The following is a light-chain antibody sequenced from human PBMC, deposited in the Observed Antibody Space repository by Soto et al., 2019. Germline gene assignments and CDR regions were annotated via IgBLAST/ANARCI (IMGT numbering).Light chain of an antibody. Sequence: SYELTQPPSVSVAPGQTARITCGGSNIGSKSVHWYQQKPGQAPMMVVCANSDRPSGIPERFSGSNSANTATLTISRVEAGDEADYYCHVWESGSAHHVFGTGTKLTVL. CDR2: ANS. CDR3: HVWESGSAHHV. J-gene: IGLJ1*01. V-gene: IGLV3-21*02. CDR1: NIGSKS.